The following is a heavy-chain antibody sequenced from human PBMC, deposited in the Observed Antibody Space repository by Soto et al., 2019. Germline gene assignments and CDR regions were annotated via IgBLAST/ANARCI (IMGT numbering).Heavy chain of an antibody. CDR3: ASRVTYCGGDCYDRDDY. D-gene: IGHD2-21*02. J-gene: IGHJ4*02. CDR1: GGTFSSYA. Sequence: QVQLVQSGAEVKKPGSSVKVSCKASGGTFSSYAISWVRQAPGQGLEWMGGLIPIFGTANYAQQFQGRVTITADESTSTAYMELSSLRSEDTAVYYCASRVTYCGGDCYDRDDYWGQGTLVTVSS. V-gene: IGHV1-69*12. CDR2: LIPIFGTA.